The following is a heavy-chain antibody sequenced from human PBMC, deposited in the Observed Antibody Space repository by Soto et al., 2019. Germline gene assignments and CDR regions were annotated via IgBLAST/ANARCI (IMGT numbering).Heavy chain of an antibody. CDR2: MSYDGSNE. J-gene: IGHJ4*02. CDR1: GFTFSHYA. D-gene: IGHD1-26*01. CDR3: AKDGSHNFDY. Sequence: QVQLVESGGGVVQPGRSLRLSCAASGFTFSHYAMHWVRQAPGKGLEWVALMSYDGSNEYYADSVKGRFTISRDNSKNTLYLKMNSLRSEDTAVYYCAKDGSHNFDYWGEGTLFTVSS. V-gene: IGHV3-30*18.